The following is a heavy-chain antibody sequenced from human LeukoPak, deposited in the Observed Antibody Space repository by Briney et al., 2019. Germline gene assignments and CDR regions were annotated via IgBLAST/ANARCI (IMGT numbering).Heavy chain of an antibody. CDR3: ARGRGGGGSSDNWFDP. D-gene: IGHD3-10*01. CDR2: IRYSGSA. J-gene: IGHJ5*02. Sequence: PSETLSLTCTVSGDSISTYYWSWIRQPPGKGLEWIGYIRYSGSANYNPSLRSRVTISIDTSKNQFSLKLISVTAADTAVYFCARGRGGGGSSDNWFDPWGRGTLVIVSS. CDR1: GDSISTYY. V-gene: IGHV4-59*12.